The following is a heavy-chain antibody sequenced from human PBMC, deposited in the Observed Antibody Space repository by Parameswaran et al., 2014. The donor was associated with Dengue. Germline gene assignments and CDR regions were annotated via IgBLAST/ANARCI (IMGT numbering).Heavy chain of an antibody. V-gene: IGHV1-18*01. CDR3: ARDRWFRELWSATSYYMDV. Sequence: WVRQAPGQGLEWMGWISAYNGNTNYAQKLQGRVTMTTDTSTSTAYMELRSLRSDDTAVYYCARDRWFRELWSATSYYMDVWGQGTTVTVSS. J-gene: IGHJ6*03. CDR2: ISAYNGNT. D-gene: IGHD3-10*01.